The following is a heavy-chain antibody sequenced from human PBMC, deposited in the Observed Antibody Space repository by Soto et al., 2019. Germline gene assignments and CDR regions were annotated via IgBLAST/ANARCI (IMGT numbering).Heavy chain of an antibody. J-gene: IGHJ6*02. CDR3: AREEKYYDYVWGSYRASGMDV. Sequence: PSETLSLTCAVSGGSISSSNWWSWVRQPPGKGLEWIGEIYHSGSTNYNPSLKSRVTISVDKSKNQFSLKLSSVTAADTAVYYCAREEKYYDYVWGSYRASGMDVWGQGTTVTVSS. D-gene: IGHD3-16*02. CDR2: IYHSGST. CDR1: GGSISSSNW. V-gene: IGHV4-4*02.